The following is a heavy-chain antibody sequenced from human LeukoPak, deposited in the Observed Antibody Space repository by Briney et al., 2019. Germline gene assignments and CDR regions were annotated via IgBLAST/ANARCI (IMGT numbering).Heavy chain of an antibody. CDR1: GFTFSSYD. V-gene: IGHV3-23*01. CDR3: VKGGWLEN. D-gene: IGHD6-19*01. CDR2: VSISGDNR. J-gene: IGHJ4*02. Sequence: GGSLRLSCSASGFTFSSYDMNWVRQAPGKGLEWVSGVSISGDNRHYADSVKGQFTTCRDNSNNTVYLHTKSLRAEDTAVYYCVKGGWLENWGPGTLVTVSS.